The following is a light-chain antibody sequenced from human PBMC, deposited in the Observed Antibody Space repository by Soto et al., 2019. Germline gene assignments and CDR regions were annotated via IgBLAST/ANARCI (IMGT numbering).Light chain of an antibody. Sequence: DIQITQSPSTLSGSVGYRVTITCRASQTISSWLAWYQQKPGKAPKLLIYKASTLKSGVPSRFSGSGSGTEFTLTISSLRPDDFATYYCKHYNSYSDAFGKGTKVHIX. CDR3: KHYNSYSDA. CDR1: QTISSW. CDR2: KAS. J-gene: IGKJ1*01. V-gene: IGKV1-5*03.